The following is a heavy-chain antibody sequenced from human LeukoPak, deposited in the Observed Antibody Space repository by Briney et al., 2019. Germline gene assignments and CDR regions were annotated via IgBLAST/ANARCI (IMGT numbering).Heavy chain of an antibody. V-gene: IGHV3-7*04. J-gene: IGHJ4*02. D-gene: IGHD6-19*01. Sequence: PGGSLRLSCAASGFTFSSYWMNWVRQAPGKGLEWVANIKKDGSEENYEDSVKGRFTISRDNAKNTLYLQMNSLRAEDTAVYYCAGGSGWLIDYWGQGTLVTVSS. CDR2: IKKDGSEE. CDR1: GFTFSSYW. CDR3: AGGSGWLIDY.